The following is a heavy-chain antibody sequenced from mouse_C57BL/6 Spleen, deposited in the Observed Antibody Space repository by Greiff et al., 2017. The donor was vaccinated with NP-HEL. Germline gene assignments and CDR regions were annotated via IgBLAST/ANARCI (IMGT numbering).Heavy chain of an antibody. V-gene: IGHV1-55*01. CDR3: ARGIYYGNYGDY. CDR2: IYPGSGST. Sequence: QVQLQQPGAELVKPGASVKMSCKASGYTFTSYWITWVKQRPGQGLEWIGVIYPGSGSTNYNEKFKSKATLTVDTSSSTAYMQLSSLTSEDSAVYYCARGIYYGNYGDYWGQGTTLTVSS. CDR1: GYTFTSYW. J-gene: IGHJ2*01. D-gene: IGHD2-1*01.